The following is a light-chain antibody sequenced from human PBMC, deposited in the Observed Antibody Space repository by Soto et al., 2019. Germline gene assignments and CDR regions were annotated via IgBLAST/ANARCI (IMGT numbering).Light chain of an antibody. Sequence: DIQMTQSPSTLSASVGARVTITCRASQSISTWLAWYQQKPGKAPKLLIYKASSLESGVPSRVSGSGSGTEFTLTISSLQPDDFATYYCQQYNSDPLTFGGGTKVEVK. J-gene: IGKJ4*01. CDR2: KAS. CDR3: QQYNSDPLT. V-gene: IGKV1-5*03. CDR1: QSISTW.